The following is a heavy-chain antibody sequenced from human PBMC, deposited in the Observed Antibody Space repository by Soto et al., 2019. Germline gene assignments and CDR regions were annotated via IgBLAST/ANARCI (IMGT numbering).Heavy chain of an antibody. CDR3: ARDENMWIAAAGREDY. J-gene: IGHJ4*02. D-gene: IGHD6-13*01. V-gene: IGHV1-18*04. CDR1: GYTFTSYG. CDR2: ISAYNGNT. Sequence: QVQLVQSGAEVKKPGASVKVSCKASGYTFTSYGISWVRQAPGQGLEWMGWISAYNGNTNYAQKLQGRVTMTTDTSTSTAYMEQRSLRSDDTAVYYCARDENMWIAAAGREDYWGQGTLVTVSS.